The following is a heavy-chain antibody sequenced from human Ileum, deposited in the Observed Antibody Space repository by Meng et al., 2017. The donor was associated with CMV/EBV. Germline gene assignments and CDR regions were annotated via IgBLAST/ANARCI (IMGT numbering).Heavy chain of an antibody. Sequence: GGTIASGGYYWNWIRQHPGKGLEWIGSISYSGNAYSSPSLKSRLTISADTSSNQFSLKLSSVTAADTAVYYCARGGSNSAGYYSPSYWGQGTLVTVSS. V-gene: IGHV4-31*02. J-gene: IGHJ4*02. CDR1: GGTIASGGYY. CDR3: ARGGSNSAGYYSPSY. CDR2: ISYSGNA. D-gene: IGHD3-22*01.